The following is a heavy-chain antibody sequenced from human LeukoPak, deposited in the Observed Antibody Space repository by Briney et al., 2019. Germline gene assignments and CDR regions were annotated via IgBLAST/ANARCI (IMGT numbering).Heavy chain of an antibody. J-gene: IGHJ4*02. Sequence: ASVKVSCKASGGTFSSYAISWVRQAPGQGLEWMGRIIPIFGTANYAQKFQGRVTITTDESTSTAYMELSSLRSEDTAVYYCARSISIVVVPAAIDYFDYWGQGTLVTVSS. V-gene: IGHV1-69*05. D-gene: IGHD2-2*02. CDR1: GGTFSSYA. CDR2: IIPIFGTA. CDR3: ARSISIVVVPAAIDYFDY.